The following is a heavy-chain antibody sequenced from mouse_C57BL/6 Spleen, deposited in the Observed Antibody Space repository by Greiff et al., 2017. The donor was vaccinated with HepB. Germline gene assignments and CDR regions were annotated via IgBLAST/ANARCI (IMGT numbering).Heavy chain of an antibody. CDR3: AREHYDYFDY. D-gene: IGHD1-1*01. CDR1: GYTFTDYY. CDR2: IYPGSGNT. V-gene: IGHV1-76*01. J-gene: IGHJ2*01. Sequence: QVQLKQSGAELVRPGASVKLSCKASGYTFTDYYINWVKQRPGQGLEWIARIYPGSGNTYYNEKFKGKATLTAEKSSSTAYMQLSSLTSEDSAVYFCAREHYDYFDYWGQGTTLTVSS.